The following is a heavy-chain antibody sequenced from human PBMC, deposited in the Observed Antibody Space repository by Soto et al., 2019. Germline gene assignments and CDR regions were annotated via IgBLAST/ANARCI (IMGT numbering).Heavy chain of an antibody. Sequence: PSETLSLTCDVSGDSITSSNWWSWVRQPPGKGLEWIGEIYHSGSTNYNPSLKGRVTISVDKSKNHFSLSLNSVTTADTAVYYCARGSDFWSGYAHWYFDLWGRGTLVTVSS. CDR1: GDSITSSNW. V-gene: IGHV4-4*02. J-gene: IGHJ2*01. D-gene: IGHD3-3*01. CDR2: IYHSGST. CDR3: ARGSDFWSGYAHWYFDL.